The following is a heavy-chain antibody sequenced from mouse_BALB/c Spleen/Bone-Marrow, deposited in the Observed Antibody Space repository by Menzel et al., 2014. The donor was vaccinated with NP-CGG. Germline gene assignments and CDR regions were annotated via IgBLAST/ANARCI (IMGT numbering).Heavy chain of an antibody. CDR2: IDPANGNT. D-gene: IGHD2-2*01. V-gene: IGHV14-3*02. J-gene: IGHJ2*01. Sequence: VQLQQPGAELVKPGASVKLSCTASGFNIKDTYMHWVKQRPEQGLEWIGRIDPANGNTKYDQKFQGKATITADTSSNTAYLQLSILTSEDTAVYYCASYVYGYYFDYWGQGTTLTVSS. CDR1: GFNIKDTY. CDR3: ASYVYGYYFDY.